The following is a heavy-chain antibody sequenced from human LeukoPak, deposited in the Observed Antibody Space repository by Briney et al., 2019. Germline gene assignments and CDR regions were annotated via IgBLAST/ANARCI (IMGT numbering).Heavy chain of an antibody. D-gene: IGHD3-22*01. Sequence: GSLRLSCAASGFTFSSYAMHWVRQAPGKGLGGVAVISYDGSNKYYADSVKGRFTISRDNSKNTLYLQMNSLRAEDTAVYYCARAPQIVVVIDYWGQGTLVTVSS. J-gene: IGHJ4*02. CDR1: GFTFSSYA. CDR3: ARAPQIVVVIDY. CDR2: ISYDGSNK. V-gene: IGHV3-30-3*01.